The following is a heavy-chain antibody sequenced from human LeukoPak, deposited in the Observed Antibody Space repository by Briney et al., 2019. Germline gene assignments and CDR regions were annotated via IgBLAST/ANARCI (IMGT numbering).Heavy chain of an antibody. V-gene: IGHV3-23*01. CDR3: AKARTYYYGSGDRDWFDP. CDR1: GFSFSSYA. CDR2: ISGSGSYT. D-gene: IGHD3-10*01. J-gene: IGHJ5*02. Sequence: PGGSLRLSCAASGFSFSSYAMSWVRQAPGKGLEWVSAISGSGSYTYYGDSVKGRLTISRDNSKNTLYLQMNSLRAEDTAEYYCAKARTYYYGSGDRDWFDPWGQGTLVIVSS.